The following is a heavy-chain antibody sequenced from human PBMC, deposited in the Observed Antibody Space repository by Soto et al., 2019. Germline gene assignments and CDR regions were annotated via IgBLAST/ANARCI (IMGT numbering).Heavy chain of an antibody. CDR3: ARGPGPLGEY. J-gene: IGHJ4*02. Sequence: QVQLQQWGAGLLKPSETLSLTCAVYGGSLSGYYWSWIRQPPGRGLEWIGEINHSGSTNYNPSLKCRVTISVDTSKNQFSLRVNSVTAADTAVYYCARGPGPLGEYWGQGILVTVSS. CDR1: GGSLSGYY. D-gene: IGHD7-27*01. CDR2: INHSGST. V-gene: IGHV4-34*01.